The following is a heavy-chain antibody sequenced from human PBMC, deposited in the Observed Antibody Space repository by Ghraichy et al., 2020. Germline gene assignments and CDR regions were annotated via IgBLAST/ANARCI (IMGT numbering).Heavy chain of an antibody. V-gene: IGHV3-48*02. CDR2: ISSSSSTI. D-gene: IGHD6-6*01. CDR3: ARDGGCIAARCSPGYYYGMDV. J-gene: IGHJ6*02. Sequence: LSLTCAASGFTFSSYSMNWVRQAPGKGLEWVSYISSSSSTIYYADSVKGRFTISRDNAKNSLYLQMNSLRDEDTAVYYCARDGGCIAARCSPGYYYGMDVWGQGTTVTVSS. CDR1: GFTFSSYS.